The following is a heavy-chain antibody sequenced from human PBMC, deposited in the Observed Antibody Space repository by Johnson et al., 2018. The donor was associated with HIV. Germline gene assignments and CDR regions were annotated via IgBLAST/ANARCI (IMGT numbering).Heavy chain of an antibody. CDR1: GFTFSSYA. D-gene: IGHD3-10*01. Sequence: VQLVESGGGLVQPGGSLRLSCAASGFTFSSYAMSWVRQAPGKGLEWVSAISGSDTNTYYADSVKGRFTLSRDNSKNTRYLQMNSLRAEDTAVYYCAKDRVLIWFGEPPDAFDIWGQGTMVTVSS. V-gene: IGHV3-23*04. J-gene: IGHJ3*02. CDR3: AKDRVLIWFGEPPDAFDI. CDR2: ISGSDTNT.